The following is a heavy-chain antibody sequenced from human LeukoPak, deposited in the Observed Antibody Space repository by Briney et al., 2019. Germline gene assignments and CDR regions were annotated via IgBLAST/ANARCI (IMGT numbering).Heavy chain of an antibody. CDR1: GFTFSDYG. Sequence: AGGSLRLSCAASGFTFSDYGMNWVRQAPGKGLEWISYISPSISSTYYADSVKGRFTISRDNSRNTLYLQMNSLRAEDTAVSYCARGLGRELDGAFDIWGQGTMVTVSS. D-gene: IGHD3-10*01. CDR3: ARGLGRELDGAFDI. J-gene: IGHJ3*02. V-gene: IGHV3-48*01. CDR2: ISPSISST.